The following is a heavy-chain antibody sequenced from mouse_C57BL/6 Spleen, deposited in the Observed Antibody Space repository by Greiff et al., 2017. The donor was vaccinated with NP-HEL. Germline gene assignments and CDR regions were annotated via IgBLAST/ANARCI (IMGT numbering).Heavy chain of an antibody. D-gene: IGHD1-1*01. Sequence: VQLKESGPELVKPGDSVKISCKASGYSFTGYFMNWVMRSHGKSLEWIGRINPYNGDTFYNQKFKGKATLTVDKSSSTAHMELRSLTSEDSAVYYCARLLPDYAMDYWGQGTSVTVSS. CDR2: INPYNGDT. CDR3: ARLLPDYAMDY. V-gene: IGHV1-20*01. J-gene: IGHJ4*01. CDR1: GYSFTGYF.